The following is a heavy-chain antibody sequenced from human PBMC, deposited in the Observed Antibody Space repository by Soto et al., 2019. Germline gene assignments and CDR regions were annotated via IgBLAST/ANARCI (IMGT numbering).Heavy chain of an antibody. V-gene: IGHV1-69*01. J-gene: IGHJ6*02. CDR1: GGTFSSYA. Sequence: QVQLVQSGAEVKKPGSSVKVSCKASGGTFSSYAISWVRQAPGQGLEWMGGIIPIFGTANYAQKFQGRVTITADESTSTAYMELSSLRSEDTAVYYCARRGEELEHLDHYYYYGMDVWGQGTTVTVSS. D-gene: IGHD1-1*01. CDR2: IIPIFGTA. CDR3: ARRGEELEHLDHYYYYGMDV.